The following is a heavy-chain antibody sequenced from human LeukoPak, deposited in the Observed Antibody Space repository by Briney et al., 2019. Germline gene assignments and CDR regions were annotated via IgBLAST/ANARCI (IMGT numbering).Heavy chain of an antibody. CDR2: VKQDESEK. J-gene: IGHJ4*02. Sequence: GGSLRLSCAASGFTFGSYWMSWVRQAPGKGLEWVASVKQDESEKYYVDSVKGRVTISRDNAKKSVFLEMNSLRGEDTAVYYCARLRSGWYFDFWGPGTLVTVSS. CDR3: ARLRSGWYFDF. CDR1: GFTFGSYW. V-gene: IGHV3-7*01. D-gene: IGHD6-19*01.